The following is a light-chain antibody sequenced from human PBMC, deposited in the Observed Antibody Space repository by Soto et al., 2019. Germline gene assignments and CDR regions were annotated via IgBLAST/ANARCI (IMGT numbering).Light chain of an antibody. CDR1: QAVSNW. J-gene: IGKJ4*01. CDR2: AAS. Sequence: DIQMTQSPSSVSASVGDRVTITCRASQAVSNWLAWYQQRPGKAPNLLIYAASSLQAGVPSRFSGGGFGTDFTLPVSSLQPDDFATYYCQQTKSYPHAFGGGTKVEIK. V-gene: IGKV1-12*01. CDR3: QQTKSYPHA.